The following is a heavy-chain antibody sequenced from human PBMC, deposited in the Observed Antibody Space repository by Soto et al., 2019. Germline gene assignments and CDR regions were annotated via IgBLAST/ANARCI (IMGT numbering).Heavy chain of an antibody. CDR3: AKDGGYCSSTRYYKGWGNWFDP. CDR1: GFTFSSYA. D-gene: IGHD2-2*02. J-gene: IGHJ5*02. CDR2: ISGSGDIT. Sequence: EVQLLDSGGGLVQPGGSLRLSCAASGFTFSSYAMSWVRQAPGKGLEWVSTISGSGDITYYADSVKGRFTISRDNSRNTLYMKMHCLRAEDTAVYYCAKDGGYCSSTRYYKGWGNWFDPWGQGTLVTVSS. V-gene: IGHV3-23*01.